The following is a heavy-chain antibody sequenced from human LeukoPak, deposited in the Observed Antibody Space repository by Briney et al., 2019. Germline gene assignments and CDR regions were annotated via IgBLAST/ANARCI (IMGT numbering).Heavy chain of an antibody. D-gene: IGHD6-13*01. Sequence: PSETLSLTCTVSGGSISSYYWSWIRQPPGKGLEWIGYIYYSGSTNYNPSLESRVTISIDTSKNQFSLKLSSVTAADTAVYYCARFDSSGWSYWFDPWGQGTLVTVSS. CDR2: IYYSGST. CDR3: ARFDSSGWSYWFDP. V-gene: IGHV4-59*01. J-gene: IGHJ5*02. CDR1: GGSISSYY.